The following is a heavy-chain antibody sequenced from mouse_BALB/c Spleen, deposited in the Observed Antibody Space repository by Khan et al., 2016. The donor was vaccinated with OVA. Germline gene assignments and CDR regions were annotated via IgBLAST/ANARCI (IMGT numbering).Heavy chain of an antibody. V-gene: IGHV1S33*01. D-gene: IGHD1-1*02. CDR2: IYPGDGST. Sequence: LRESGPELVKPAALVKMSCTASGYTFTSYGINRVRQRPGQGLEWIGWIYPGDGSTKYNEKFKGKATMTADKSTSTAYMQLSSLTSENSAVYFYGTGSYCSFAYWGQGTLVTVSA. CDR1: GYTFTSYG. J-gene: IGHJ3*01. CDR3: GTGSYCSFAY.